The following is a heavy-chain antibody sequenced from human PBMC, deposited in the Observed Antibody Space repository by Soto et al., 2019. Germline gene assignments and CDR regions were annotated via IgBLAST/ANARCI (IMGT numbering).Heavy chain of an antibody. CDR3: AKARVRIVGANSFDY. CDR2: ISDDGDRR. V-gene: IGHV3-30*18. CDR1: GFTFSNYG. Sequence: VGSLRLSCVVSGFTFSNYGMHWVRQPPGKGLEWVALISDDGDRRCYADSVRGRLIISRDNSKDTLYLQMNSLGPDDTAVYFCAKARVRIVGANSFDYWGQGTPVTVSS. J-gene: IGHJ4*02. D-gene: IGHD1-26*01.